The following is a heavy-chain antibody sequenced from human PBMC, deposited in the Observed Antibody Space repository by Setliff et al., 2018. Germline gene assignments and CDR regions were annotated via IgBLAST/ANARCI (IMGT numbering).Heavy chain of an antibody. CDR1: GFTFSSYW. Sequence: PGGSLRLSCAASGFTFSSYWMSWVRQAPGKGLEWVANIKQDGSEKDYVDSVKGRFTISRDNAKNSLYLQMNSLRAEDTAVYYCARDGYYYDSSAYYPVDKWGQGTLVTVSS. D-gene: IGHD3-22*01. V-gene: IGHV3-7*01. CDR3: ARDGYYYDSSAYYPVDK. J-gene: IGHJ4*02. CDR2: IKQDGSEK.